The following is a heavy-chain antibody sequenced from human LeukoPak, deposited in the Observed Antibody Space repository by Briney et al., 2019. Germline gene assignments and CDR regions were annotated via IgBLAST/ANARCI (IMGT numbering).Heavy chain of an antibody. Sequence: SETLSLTCTISGGSISSSSYYWGWIRQPPGKGLEWIGSIYYSGSTYYNPSLKSRVTISVDTSKNQFSLKLSSVTAADTAVYYCARVRVTIFGVVTIDYWGQGTLVTVSS. D-gene: IGHD3-3*01. CDR1: GGSISSSSYY. J-gene: IGHJ4*02. V-gene: IGHV4-39*07. CDR2: IYYSGST. CDR3: ARVRVTIFGVVTIDY.